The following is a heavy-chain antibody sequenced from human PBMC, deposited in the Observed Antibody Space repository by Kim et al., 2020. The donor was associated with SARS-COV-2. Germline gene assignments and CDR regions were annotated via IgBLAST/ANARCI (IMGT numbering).Heavy chain of an antibody. CDR2: ST. D-gene: IGHD1-26*01. V-gene: IGHV3-66*04. Sequence: STYYADAGKGRYTISRDNSKNTLYLKMNSLRAEDTAVYYCARLEVGALDYWGQGTLVTVSS. J-gene: IGHJ4*02. CDR3: ARLEVGALDY.